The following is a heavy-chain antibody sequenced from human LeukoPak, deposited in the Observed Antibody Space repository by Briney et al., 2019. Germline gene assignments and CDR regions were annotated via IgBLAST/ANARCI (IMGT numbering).Heavy chain of an antibody. J-gene: IGHJ4*02. V-gene: IGHV3-48*04. CDR3: ARDLLNDEGSSYFFDQ. CDR1: GFTFSSYS. D-gene: IGHD2-2*01. Sequence: GGSLRLSCAASGFTFSSYSMNWVRQAPGKGREWVSYISKSSDRIYHADYVKGRFTISRDNAKNSLYLQMDSLRAEDTAVYYCARDLLNDEGSSYFFDQWGQGTLVTVSS. CDR2: ISKSSDRI.